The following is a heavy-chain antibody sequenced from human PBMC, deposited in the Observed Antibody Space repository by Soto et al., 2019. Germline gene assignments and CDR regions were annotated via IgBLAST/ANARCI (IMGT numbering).Heavy chain of an antibody. CDR1: GFSLIPYW. Sequence: EVLLVESGGGLVQPGGSLRLSCGASGFSLIPYWMSWVRQAPGKGLEWVANINQDGSERNYVDSVRGRFTISRDNAQNSVFLQMNSLRAEDMAVYFCARGSVHFYDNSFDYWGQGTPVTVS. CDR2: INQDGSER. D-gene: IGHD3-22*01. J-gene: IGHJ4*02. V-gene: IGHV3-7*03. CDR3: ARGSVHFYDNSFDY.